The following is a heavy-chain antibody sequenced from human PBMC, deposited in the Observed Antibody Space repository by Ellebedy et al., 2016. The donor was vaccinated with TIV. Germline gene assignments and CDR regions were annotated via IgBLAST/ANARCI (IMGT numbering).Heavy chain of an antibody. Sequence: AASVKVSCKASGYTFTSYYMHWVRQAPGQGLEWMGIINPSGGSTSYAQKFQGRVTMTRDTSTSTVYMELSSLRSEDTAVYYCARVGYSYGFSYGMDVWGQGTTVTVSS. J-gene: IGHJ6*02. CDR3: ARVGYSYGFSYGMDV. CDR2: INPSGGST. V-gene: IGHV1-46*01. D-gene: IGHD5-18*01. CDR1: GYTFTSYY.